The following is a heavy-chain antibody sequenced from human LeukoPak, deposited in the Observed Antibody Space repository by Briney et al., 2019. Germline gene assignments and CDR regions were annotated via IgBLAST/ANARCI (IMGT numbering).Heavy chain of an antibody. J-gene: IGHJ5*02. Sequence: PSETLSLTCAVYGGSFSGYYWSWIRQPPGKGLEWIGEINHSGSTNYNPSLKSRVTISVDTSKNQFSLKLSSVTAADTAVYYCARRVRGFLNWFDPWGQGTLVTVSS. CDR3: ARRVRGFLNWFDP. V-gene: IGHV4-34*01. CDR1: GGSFSGYY. D-gene: IGHD3-10*01. CDR2: INHSGST.